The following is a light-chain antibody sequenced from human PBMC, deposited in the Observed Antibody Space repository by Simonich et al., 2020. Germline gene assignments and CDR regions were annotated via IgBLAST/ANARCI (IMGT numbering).Light chain of an antibody. Sequence: QSVLTQPPSVSGAPGQRVTISCTGSSSNIGAGYDVHWYQQLPGTAPKLLSYVNSNRPSWVPDRFSGSKSGTSASLAITGLQAEDEADYYCQSYDSSLSGSVFGGGTKLTVL. CDR1: SSNIGAGYD. CDR2: VNS. V-gene: IGLV1-40*01. J-gene: IGLJ3*02. CDR3: QSYDSSLSGSV.